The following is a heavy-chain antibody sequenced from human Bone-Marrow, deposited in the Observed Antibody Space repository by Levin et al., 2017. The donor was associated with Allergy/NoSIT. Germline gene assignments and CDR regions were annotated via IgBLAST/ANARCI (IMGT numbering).Heavy chain of an antibody. Sequence: GGSLRLSCAASGFTSGITFSNYWMKWVRQAPGKGLEWVANIKKDGTETHYVDAVKGRFTISRDISRNAVSLQMNSLRAEDTAIYYCAEHWRAMTVKYWGQGTLVIVS. CDR3: AEHWRAMTVKY. CDR2: IKKDGTET. V-gene: IGHV3-7*01. CDR1: GFTSGITFSNYW. J-gene: IGHJ4*02. D-gene: IGHD5-18*01.